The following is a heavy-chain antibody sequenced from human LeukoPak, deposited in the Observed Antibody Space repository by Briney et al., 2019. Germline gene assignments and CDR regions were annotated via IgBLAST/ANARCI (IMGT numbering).Heavy chain of an antibody. V-gene: IGHV3-74*01. J-gene: IGHJ4*02. CDR3: AKAFTVAGYFDY. CDR2: IKTDGSTT. Sequence: GGSLRLSCTASGFSFSGHWMHWVRQAPGKGLVWVSHIKTDGSTTAYADSVKGRFTISRDNAKNTLYLQMNSLRAEDTGVYYCAKAFTVAGYFDYWGQGTLVTVSS. D-gene: IGHD6-19*01. CDR1: GFSFSGHW.